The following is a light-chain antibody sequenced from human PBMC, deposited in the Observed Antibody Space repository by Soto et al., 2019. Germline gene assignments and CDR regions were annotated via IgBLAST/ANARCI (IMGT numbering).Light chain of an antibody. J-gene: IGKJ2*01. V-gene: IGKV3-15*01. CDR1: QGVNSN. CDR3: QQYNNWPYT. CDR2: GAS. Sequence: EIVMTQSPATLSVSPGEGATLSCRASQGVNSNLAWYQQKPGQAPRLLIYGASTRATGIPARFSGSGHGTEFTLTISSLQSEDFAVYYCQQYNNWPYTFGQGTKLEIK.